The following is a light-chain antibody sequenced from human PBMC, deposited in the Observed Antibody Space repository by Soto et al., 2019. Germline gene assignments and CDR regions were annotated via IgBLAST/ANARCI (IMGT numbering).Light chain of an antibody. Sequence: EVVLTQSPGTLSLSPGERATLSCRASQNIRGNELAWYQQKPGQAPRLLIYRGSSRATGIPDRFSGREAGTDFTLTISRLEPDDFAVYYCQDYGTSAPWTFGQGTKVEIK. CDR1: QNIRGNE. V-gene: IGKV3-20*01. CDR3: QDYGTSAPWT. J-gene: IGKJ1*01. CDR2: RGS.